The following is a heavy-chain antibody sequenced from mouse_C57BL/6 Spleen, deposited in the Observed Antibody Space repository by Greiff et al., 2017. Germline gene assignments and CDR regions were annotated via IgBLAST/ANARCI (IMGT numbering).Heavy chain of an antibody. V-gene: IGHV5-9*01. J-gene: IGHJ2*01. CDR3: ARLTSYYFDY. CDR1: GFTFSSYT. CDR2: ISGGGGNT. D-gene: IGHD1-3*01. Sequence: EVQRVESGGGLVKPGGSLKLSCAASGFTFSSYTMSWVRQTPEKRLEWVATISGGGGNTYYPDSVKGRFTISRDNAKNTLYLQMSSLRFEDTALYYCARLTSYYFDYWGQGTTLTVSS.